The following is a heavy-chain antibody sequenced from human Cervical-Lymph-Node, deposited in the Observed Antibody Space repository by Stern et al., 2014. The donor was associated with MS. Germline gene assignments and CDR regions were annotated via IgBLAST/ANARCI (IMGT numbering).Heavy chain of an antibody. D-gene: IGHD1-20*01. CDR2: INGSGTSM. CDR3: ANSIT. J-gene: IGHJ4*02. Sequence: VQLVESGGGLVKPGGSLRLSCAASGFTFSDYYMNWIRQAPGKGLEWMAVINGSGTSMYYVDSVKCRFTISRDNAKKSLYLQMDSLRAEDTAVYYCANSITWGQGTLVTVSS. CDR1: GFTFSDYY. V-gene: IGHV3-11*01.